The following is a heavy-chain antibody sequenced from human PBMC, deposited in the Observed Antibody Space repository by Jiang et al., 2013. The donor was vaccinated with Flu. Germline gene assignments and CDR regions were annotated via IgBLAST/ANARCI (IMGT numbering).Heavy chain of an antibody. CDR1: GGSFSGYY. CDR2: INHSGST. CDR3: ARRGYYYGSGTRYFDL. J-gene: IGHJ2*01. D-gene: IGHD3-10*01. V-gene: IGHV4-34*01. Sequence: GSGLVKPSETLSLTCAVYGGSFSGYYWSWIRQPPGKGLEWIGEINHSGSTNYNPSLKSRVTISVDTSKNQFSLKLSSVTAADTAVYYCARRGYYYGSGTRYFDLWGRGTLVTVSS.